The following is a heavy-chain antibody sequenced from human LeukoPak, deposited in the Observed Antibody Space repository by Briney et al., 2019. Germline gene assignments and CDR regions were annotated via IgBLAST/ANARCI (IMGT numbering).Heavy chain of an antibody. Sequence: SETLSLTCAVYGGSFSGYYWSWIRQPPGKGLEWIGEINHSGSTNYNPSLKSRVTISVDTSKNQFSLKLSSVTAADTAVYYCARGGNYYDSSGYYGPFVYWGQGTLVTVSS. D-gene: IGHD3-22*01. CDR2: INHSGST. CDR1: GGSFSGYY. V-gene: IGHV4-34*01. CDR3: ARGGNYYDSSGYYGPFVY. J-gene: IGHJ4*02.